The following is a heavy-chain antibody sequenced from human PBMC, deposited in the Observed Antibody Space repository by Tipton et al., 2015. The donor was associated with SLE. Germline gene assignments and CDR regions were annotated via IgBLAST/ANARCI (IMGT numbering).Heavy chain of an antibody. CDR3: ARDSTVTHEWYFDL. CDR1: GGSISSGSSY. V-gene: IGHV4-61*02. J-gene: IGHJ2*01. D-gene: IGHD4-17*01. CDR2: IYTSGST. Sequence: TLSLTCTVSGGSISSGSSYWSWFRQPAGKGLEWIGRIYTSGSTNYNPSLKSRVTISVDTSKNQFSLKLSSVTAADTAVYYCARDSTVTHEWYFDLWGRGTLVTVSS.